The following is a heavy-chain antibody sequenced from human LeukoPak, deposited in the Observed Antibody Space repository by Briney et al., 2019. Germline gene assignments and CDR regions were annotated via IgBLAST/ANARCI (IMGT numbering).Heavy chain of an antibody. D-gene: IGHD3-10*01. Sequence: GGSLRLSCEASGFRISKSWMTWVRQSPGKGLEWVSYISSSGSTIYYADSVKGRFTISRDNAKNSLYLQMNSLRAEDTAVYYCARQEFPDYWGQGTLVTVSS. CDR2: ISSSGSTI. V-gene: IGHV3-11*01. CDR1: GFRISKSW. J-gene: IGHJ4*02. CDR3: ARQEFPDY.